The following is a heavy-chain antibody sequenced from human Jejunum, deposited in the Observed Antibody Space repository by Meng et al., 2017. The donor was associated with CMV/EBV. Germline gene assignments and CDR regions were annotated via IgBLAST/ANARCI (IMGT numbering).Heavy chain of an antibody. CDR1: GGSLTTPNYS. CDR3: ARGGWGNWNFEH. D-gene: IGHD3-16*01. CDR2: VEDGGTT. Sequence: GGSLTTPNYSWFWIRLPPGKGLEWIGLVEDGGTTRYKPSLVSRVSISVDTSKNQFSLTLNSVTAADTAIYYCARGGWGNWNFEHWGQGKLGTVSS. V-gene: IGHV4-61*01. J-gene: IGHJ4*02.